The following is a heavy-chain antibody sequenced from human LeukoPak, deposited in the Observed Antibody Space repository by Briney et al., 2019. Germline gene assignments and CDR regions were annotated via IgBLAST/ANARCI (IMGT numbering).Heavy chain of an antibody. CDR2: ISGSGGST. J-gene: IGHJ5*02. CDR3: ARDRFGGSEFDP. CDR1: GFTFSSYA. D-gene: IGHD3-10*01. Sequence: SGGSLRLSCAASGFTFSSYAMSWVRQAPGKGLEWVSAISGSGGSTYYADSVKGRFTISRDNSKNTLYLQMNSLRAEDTAVYYCARDRFGGSEFDPWGQGTLVTVSS. V-gene: IGHV3-23*01.